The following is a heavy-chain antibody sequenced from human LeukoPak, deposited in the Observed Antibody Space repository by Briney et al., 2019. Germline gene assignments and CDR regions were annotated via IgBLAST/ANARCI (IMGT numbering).Heavy chain of an antibody. J-gene: IGHJ5*02. V-gene: IGHV3-48*04. Sequence: PGGSLRLSCAASGFTFSSYSMNWVRQAPGKGLEWVSYISSSSSTIYYADSVKGRFTISRDNAKNTLYLQMNSLRAEDTAVYYCSRAHGLQTPFEPWGQGTLVTVSS. CDR3: SRAHGLQTPFEP. CDR2: ISSSSSTI. CDR1: GFTFSSYS. D-gene: IGHD5-24*01.